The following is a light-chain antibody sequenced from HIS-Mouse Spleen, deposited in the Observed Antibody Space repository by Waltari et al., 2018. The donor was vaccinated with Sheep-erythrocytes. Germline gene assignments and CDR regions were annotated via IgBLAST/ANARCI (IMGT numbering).Light chain of an antibody. CDR3: QAWDSSTAWNVV. J-gene: IGLJ2*01. V-gene: IGLV3-1*01. CDR2: QDS. Sequence: SYELTQPPSVSVSPGQTASIPCSGDKLGDKYACWYKQKPAQSPVLVIYQDSKRPSGIPERFSGSNSGNTATLTISGTQAMDEADYYCQAWDSSTAWNVVFGGGTKLTVL. CDR1: KLGDKY.